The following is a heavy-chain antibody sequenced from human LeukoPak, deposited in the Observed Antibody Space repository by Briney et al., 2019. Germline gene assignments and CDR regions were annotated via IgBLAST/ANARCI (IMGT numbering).Heavy chain of an antibody. V-gene: IGHV4-38-2*02. D-gene: IGHD2-8*01. CDR3: ARGEIVLMVYASLPDAFDI. CDR1: GYSISSGYY. J-gene: IGHJ3*02. CDR2: IYHSGST. Sequence: PSETLSLTCTVSGYSISSGYYWGWIRQPPGKGLEWIGSIYHSGSTYYNPSLKSRVTISVDTSKNQFSLKLSSVTAADTAVYYCARGEIVLMVYASLPDAFDIWGQGTMVTVSS.